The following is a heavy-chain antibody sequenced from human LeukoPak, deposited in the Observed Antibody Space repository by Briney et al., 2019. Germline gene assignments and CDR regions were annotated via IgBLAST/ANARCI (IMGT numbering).Heavy chain of an antibody. CDR2: IHASGST. J-gene: IGHJ5*02. V-gene: IGHV4-4*07. CDR1: NGSISSYY. Sequence: SETLSLTCTVSNGSISSYYGSWIRQPAGKGLEWIGRIHASGSTNYNPSLKRRVTMSVDTPKNQFSLKLSSVTAADTAIYFCARGDRAVAGAWGWFDPWGQGTLVTVSS. CDR3: ARGDRAVAGAWGWFDP. D-gene: IGHD6-19*01.